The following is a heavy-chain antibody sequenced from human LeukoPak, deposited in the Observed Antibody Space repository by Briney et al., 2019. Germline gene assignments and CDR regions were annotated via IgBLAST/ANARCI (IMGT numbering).Heavy chain of an antibody. CDR1: GYSFTSYW. CDR2: IYPGDSDT. D-gene: IGHD2-2*01. V-gene: IGHV5-51*01. J-gene: IGHJ4*02. CDR3: ARLQGAVVPAASTLRY. Sequence: GESLKISCKGSGYSFTSYWIGWVRQMPGKGLEWMGIIYPGDSDTRYSPSFQGQVTISADKSISTAYLQWSSLKASDTAMYYCARLQGAVVPAASTLRYWGQGTLVTVSS.